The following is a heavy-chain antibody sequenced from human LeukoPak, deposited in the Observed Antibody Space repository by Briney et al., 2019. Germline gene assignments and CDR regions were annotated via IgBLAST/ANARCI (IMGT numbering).Heavy chain of an antibody. V-gene: IGHV4-59*01. CDR3: ARDLWGSGSTYYYYGMDV. J-gene: IGHJ6*02. CDR1: GGSISSYY. D-gene: IGHD3-10*01. CDR2: IYYSGST. Sequence: SETLSLTCTVSGGSISSYYWSWIRQPPGKGLEWIGYIYYSGSTNCNPSLKSRVTISVDTSKNQFSLKLSSVTAADTAVYYCARDLWGSGSTYYYYGMDVWGQGTTVTVSS.